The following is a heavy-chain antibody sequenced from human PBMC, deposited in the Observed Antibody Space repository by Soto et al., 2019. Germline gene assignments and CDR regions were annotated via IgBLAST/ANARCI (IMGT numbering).Heavy chain of an antibody. Sequence: ASVKVSCKASGYTFTSYDINWVRQATGQGLEWMGWMNPNSGNTGYAQKFQGRVTMTRNTSISTAYMELSSLRSEDTAVYYCARDMIVPAAPVGLAVPGQRTTVIAP. CDR1: GYTFTSYD. V-gene: IGHV1-8*01. D-gene: IGHD3-22*01. J-gene: IGHJ6*02. CDR2: MNPNSGNT. CDR3: ARDMIVPAAPVGLAV.